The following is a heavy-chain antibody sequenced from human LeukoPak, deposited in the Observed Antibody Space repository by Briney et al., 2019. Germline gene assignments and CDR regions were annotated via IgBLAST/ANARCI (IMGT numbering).Heavy chain of an antibody. V-gene: IGHV3-30*18. CDR2: ISYDGSNK. CDR3: AKSGDGYNYNFDY. J-gene: IGHJ4*02. CDR1: GFTVSSNY. D-gene: IGHD5-24*01. Sequence: GGSLRLSCAASGFTVSSNYMSWGRQAPGKGLEWVAVISYDGSNKYYADSVKGRFTISRDNSKNTLYLQMNSLRAEDTAVYYCAKSGDGYNYNFDYWGQGTLVTVSS.